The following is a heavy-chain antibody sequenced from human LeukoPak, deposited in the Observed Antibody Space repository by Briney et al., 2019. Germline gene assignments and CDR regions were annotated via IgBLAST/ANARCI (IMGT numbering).Heavy chain of an antibody. V-gene: IGHV4-34*01. J-gene: IGHJ5*02. CDR3: ARGYSSSWYFNWFDP. CDR2: INHSGST. D-gene: IGHD6-13*01. CDR1: GFTFGTYA. Sequence: GSLRLSCAASGFTFGTYAMSWIRQPPGKGLEWIGEINHSGSTNYNPSLKSRVTISVDTSKNQFSLKLSSVTAADTAVYYCARGYSSSWYFNWFDPWGQGTLVTVFS.